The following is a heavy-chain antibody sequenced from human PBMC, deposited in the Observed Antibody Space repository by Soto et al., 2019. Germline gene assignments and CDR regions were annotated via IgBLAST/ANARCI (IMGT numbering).Heavy chain of an antibody. CDR1: GGSFNRHT. D-gene: IGHD3-22*01. CDR3: ARGWGYDSTDYYYAY. CDR2: IIPIFVTA. J-gene: IGHJ4*02. Sequence: QVQLVQSGAEVRKPGSSVRVSCKASGGSFNRHTISWVRQAPGQGLEWMGGIIPIFVTANHAQKFQGRVTSIADESTSTVYMELSSLRSDDTAIYYCARGWGYDSTDYYYAYWCQGTLVIVSS. V-gene: IGHV1-69*01.